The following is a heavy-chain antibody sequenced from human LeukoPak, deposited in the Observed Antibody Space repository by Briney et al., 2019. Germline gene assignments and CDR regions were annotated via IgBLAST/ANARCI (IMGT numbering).Heavy chain of an antibody. CDR3: ARLGGYCSSTSCYTGWFDP. J-gene: IGHJ5*02. CDR1: GGSISSGGYY. Sequence: SQTLSLTCTVSGGSISSGGYYWSWIRQHPGTGLEWIGYIYYSGSTYYNPSLKSRVTISVDTSKNQFSLKLSSVTAADTAVYYYARLGGYCSSTSCYTGWFDPWGQGTLVTVSS. CDR2: IYYSGST. D-gene: IGHD2-2*02. V-gene: IGHV4-31*03.